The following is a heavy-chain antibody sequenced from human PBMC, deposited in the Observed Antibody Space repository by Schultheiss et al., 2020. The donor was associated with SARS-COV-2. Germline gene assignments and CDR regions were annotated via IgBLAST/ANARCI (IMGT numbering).Heavy chain of an antibody. D-gene: IGHD4-11*01. V-gene: IGHV4-61*08. CDR2: IYYSGST. J-gene: IGHJ4*02. CDR3: ARAGNSNKFDY. Sequence: SETLSLTCTVSGGSISSGGYSWSWIRQPPGKGLEWIGYIYYSGSTNYNPSLKSRVTISVDTSKNQFSLKLSSVTAADTAVYYCARAGNSNKFDYWGQGTLVTVSS. CDR1: GGSISSGGYS.